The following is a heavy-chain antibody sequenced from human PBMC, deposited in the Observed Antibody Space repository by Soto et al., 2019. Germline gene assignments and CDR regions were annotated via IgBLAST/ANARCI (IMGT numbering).Heavy chain of an antibody. CDR3: ARVPAD. D-gene: IGHD2-2*01. CDR1: GVSIISGGYS. CDR2: MYHSGST. V-gene: IGHV4-30-2*01. Sequence: SETLSLTCAVSGVSIISGGYSWSWIRQPPGKGLEWIGYMYHSGSTYYNPSLKGRVTISIDRSKNQFSLKLSSVTAADTAVYYCARVPADRGQGRPGTAS. J-gene: IGHJ4*02.